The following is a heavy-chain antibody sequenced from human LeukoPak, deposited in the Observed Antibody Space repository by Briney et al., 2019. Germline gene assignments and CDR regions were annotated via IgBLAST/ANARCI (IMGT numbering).Heavy chain of an antibody. D-gene: IGHD3-9*01. CDR1: GYTFTSYG. J-gene: IGHJ6*02. Sequence: ASVKVSCKASGYTFTSYGISWVRQAPGQGLEWMGWISAYNGNTNYAQKLQGRVTMTTDTSTSTAYMELRSLRSDDTAVYYRARAAPNLILTGRYGMDVWGQGTTVTVSS. CDR3: ARAAPNLILTGRYGMDV. V-gene: IGHV1-18*01. CDR2: ISAYNGNT.